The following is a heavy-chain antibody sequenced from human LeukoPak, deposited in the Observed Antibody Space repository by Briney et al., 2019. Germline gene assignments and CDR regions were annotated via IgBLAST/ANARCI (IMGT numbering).Heavy chain of an antibody. Sequence: GGSLRLSCAASGFTFSSYEMNWVRQAPGKGLEWVSAISGSGGSTYYADSVKGRFTISRDNSKNSLYLQMSGLTPEDTAVYYCARNYDVLTGYPYYFDHWGQGILVTVSS. CDR1: GFTFSSYE. D-gene: IGHD3-9*01. CDR3: ARNYDVLTGYPYYFDH. CDR2: ISGSGGST. J-gene: IGHJ4*02. V-gene: IGHV3-23*01.